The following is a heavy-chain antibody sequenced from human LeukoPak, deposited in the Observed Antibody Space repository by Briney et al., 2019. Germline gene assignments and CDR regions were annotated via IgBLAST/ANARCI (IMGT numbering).Heavy chain of an antibody. V-gene: IGHV3-64*01. CDR3: AKSSLVVPYDY. Sequence: GGSLRLSCAASGFTFSSYAMHWVRQAPGKGLEYVSAISSNGGSTYYANSVKGRFTISRDNSKNTLYLQMDSLRADDTAVYYCAKSSLVVPYDYWGQGTLVTVSS. CDR1: GFTFSSYA. CDR2: ISSNGGST. D-gene: IGHD6-6*01. J-gene: IGHJ4*02.